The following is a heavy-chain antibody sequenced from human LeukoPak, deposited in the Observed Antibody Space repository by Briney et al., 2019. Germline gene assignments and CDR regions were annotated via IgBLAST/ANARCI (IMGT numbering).Heavy chain of an antibody. D-gene: IGHD2-2*01. V-gene: IGHV3-23*01. CDR2: ISGSGGST. Sequence: PGGSLRLSCAASGFTFSSYGMSWVRQAPGKELEWVSAISGSGGSTYYADSVKGRFTISRDNSKNTLYLQMNSLRAEDTAVYYCAKGEDQLPPLYYWGQGTLVTVSS. CDR1: GFTFSSYG. J-gene: IGHJ4*02. CDR3: AKGEDQLPPLYY.